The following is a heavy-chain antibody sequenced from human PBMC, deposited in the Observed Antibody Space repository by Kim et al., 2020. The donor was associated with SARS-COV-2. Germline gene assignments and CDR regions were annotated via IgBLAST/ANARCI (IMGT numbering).Heavy chain of an antibody. CDR2: ISSSGSTI. V-gene: IGHV3-48*03. D-gene: IGHD5-18*01. Sequence: GGSLRLSCAASGFTFSSYEMNWVRQAPGKGLEWVSYISSSGSTIYYADSVKGRFTISRDNAKNSLYLQMNSLRAEDTAVYYCAREDRGYSYGLPPSNFDYWGQGTLVTVSS. CDR3: AREDRGYSYGLPPSNFDY. CDR1: GFTFSSYE. J-gene: IGHJ4*02.